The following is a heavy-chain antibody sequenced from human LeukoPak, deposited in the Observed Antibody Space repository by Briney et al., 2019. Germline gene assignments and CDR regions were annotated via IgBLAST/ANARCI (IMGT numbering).Heavy chain of an antibody. CDR2: IWSDGSDK. Sequence: GRSLRLSCAASGFTFSSYGFHWVRQAPGKGLDWVAVIWSDGSDKYYSDSVRGRFTISRDNSDDTLYLQMDSLRAEDTAVYYCTTDLWAEVVATITDWFDPWGQGTLVTVSS. CDR1: GFTFSSYG. J-gene: IGHJ5*02. D-gene: IGHD5-12*01. CDR3: TTDLWAEVVATITDWFDP. V-gene: IGHV3-33*01.